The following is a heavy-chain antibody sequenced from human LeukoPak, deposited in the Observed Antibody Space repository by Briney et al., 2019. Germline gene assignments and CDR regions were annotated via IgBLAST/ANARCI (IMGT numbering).Heavy chain of an antibody. CDR1: GGSISSGGYY. CDR3: ARHDSNDPQALD. Sequence: PSQTLSLTCSVSGGSISSGGYYWSWIRQYPGKGLEWIGYIYHSGSTYYNPSLKSRVTISEDTSKNQFSLKLSSVTAADTAVYYCARHDSNDPQALDWGQGTLVTVSS. V-gene: IGHV4-31*03. J-gene: IGHJ4*02. D-gene: IGHD2-8*01. CDR2: IYHSGST.